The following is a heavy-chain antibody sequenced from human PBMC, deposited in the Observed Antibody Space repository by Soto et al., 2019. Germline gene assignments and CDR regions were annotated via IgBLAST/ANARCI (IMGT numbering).Heavy chain of an antibody. V-gene: IGHV4-30-4*01. CDR3: ARERPDGSRLVP. Sequence: LSLTCTVSGGSISSGDYYWSWIRQPPGKGLEWIGYIYYSGSTYYNPSLKSRVTISVDTSKNQFSLKLSSVTAADTAVYYCARERPDGSRLVPWGQGTLVTVSS. J-gene: IGHJ5*02. CDR2: IYYSGST. CDR1: GGSISSGDYY. D-gene: IGHD6-13*01.